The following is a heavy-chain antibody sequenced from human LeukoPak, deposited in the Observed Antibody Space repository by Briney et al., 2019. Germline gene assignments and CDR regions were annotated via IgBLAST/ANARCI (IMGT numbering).Heavy chain of an antibody. V-gene: IGHV4-30-2*01. J-gene: IGHJ4*02. CDR1: GGSMSSGGYS. D-gene: IGHD5-12*01. CDR2: IYHSGST. CDR3: ARASTGYDSPYCDY. Sequence: KPSETLSLTCAVSGGSMSSGGYSWSWIRQPPGKGLEWIGYIYHSGSTYYNPSLKSRVTISVDRSKNQFSLNLNSVTAADTAVYYCARASTGYDSPYCDYWGQGTLVTVSS.